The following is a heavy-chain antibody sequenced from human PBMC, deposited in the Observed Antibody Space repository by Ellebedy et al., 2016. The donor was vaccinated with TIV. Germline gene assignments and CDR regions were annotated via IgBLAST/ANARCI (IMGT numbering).Heavy chain of an antibody. CDR2: INPSGGST. J-gene: IGHJ6*02. CDR1: GYTFTSYY. Sequence: AASVKVSCKASGYTFTSYYMHWVRQAPGQGLEWMGIINPSGGSTSYAQKFQGRVTMTRDTSTSTVYMELSSLRSEDTAVYYCARDSSPVDPDYYYYYGMDVWGQGTTVTVSS. CDR3: ARDSSPVDPDYYYYYGMDV. D-gene: IGHD6-19*01. V-gene: IGHV1-46*01.